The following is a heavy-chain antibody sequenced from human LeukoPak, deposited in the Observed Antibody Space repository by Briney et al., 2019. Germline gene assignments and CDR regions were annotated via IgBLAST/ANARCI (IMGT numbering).Heavy chain of an antibody. Sequence: GGSLRLSCAASGFTFSSYSMNWVRQAPGKGLEWVSYISSSSSTIYYADSVKGRFTISRDNAKISLHLQMSSLRAEDTAVYYCARERDNWDAFDIWGQGTMVTVSS. CDR3: ARERDNWDAFDI. D-gene: IGHD1-20*01. J-gene: IGHJ3*02. V-gene: IGHV3-48*04. CDR2: ISSSSSTI. CDR1: GFTFSSYS.